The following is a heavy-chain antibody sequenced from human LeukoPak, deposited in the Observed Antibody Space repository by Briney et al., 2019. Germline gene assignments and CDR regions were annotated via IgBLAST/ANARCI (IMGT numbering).Heavy chain of an antibody. V-gene: IGHV1-69*05. Sequence: SVEVSCKASGGTFSSYAISWVRQAPGQGLEWMGRIIPIFGTANYAQKFQGRVTITTDESTSTAYTELSSLRSEDTAVYYCARDGRYCSGGSCYSVQHWGQGTLVTVSS. CDR3: ARDGRYCSGGSCYSVQH. CDR2: IIPIFGTA. CDR1: GGTFSSYA. J-gene: IGHJ1*01. D-gene: IGHD2-15*01.